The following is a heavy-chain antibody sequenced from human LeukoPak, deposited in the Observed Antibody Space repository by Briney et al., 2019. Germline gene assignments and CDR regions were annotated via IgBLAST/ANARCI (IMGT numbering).Heavy chain of an antibody. CDR2: IKNKIDGGTT. CDR3: NTDGDYGDYADS. D-gene: IGHD4-17*01. Sequence: TGGSLRLSCAASGFTFSDYAMTWVRQAPGKGLEWVGRIKNKIDGGTTDYAAPVKGRFTISRDDSKNTVYLQMNSLKSEDTALYYCNTDGDYGDYADSWGQGTLVTVSS. V-gene: IGHV3-15*01. CDR1: GFTFSDYA. J-gene: IGHJ4*02.